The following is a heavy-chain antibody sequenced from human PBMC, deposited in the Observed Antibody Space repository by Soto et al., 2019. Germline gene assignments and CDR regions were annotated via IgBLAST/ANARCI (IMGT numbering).Heavy chain of an antibody. V-gene: IGHV1-69*01. CDR1: GGTFSSYA. D-gene: IGHD2-2*01. J-gene: IGHJ6*02. CDR3: ARFVVVPAKIGGRDYYDGMDV. CDR2: IIPIFGTA. Sequence: QVQLVQSGAEVKKPGSSVKVSCKASGGTFSSYAISWVRQAPGQGLEWMGGIIPIFGTANYAQKFQGRVTITADESTSTAYMELSRLRSEDTAVDYCARFVVVPAKIGGRDYYDGMDVWGQGTTVTVSS.